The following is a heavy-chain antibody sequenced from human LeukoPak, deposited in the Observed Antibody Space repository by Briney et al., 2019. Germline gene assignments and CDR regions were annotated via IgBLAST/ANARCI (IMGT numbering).Heavy chain of an antibody. CDR3: ASPQYSGSSYLYYFDY. Sequence: ASVKVSCKVSGYTLTELSMHWVRQAPGKGLEWMGGFDPEDGETIYAQKFQGRVTVTEDTSTDTAYMELSSLRSEDTAVYYCASPQYSGSSYLYYFDYWGQGTLVTVSS. J-gene: IGHJ4*02. CDR2: FDPEDGET. V-gene: IGHV1-24*01. D-gene: IGHD1-26*01. CDR1: GYTLTELS.